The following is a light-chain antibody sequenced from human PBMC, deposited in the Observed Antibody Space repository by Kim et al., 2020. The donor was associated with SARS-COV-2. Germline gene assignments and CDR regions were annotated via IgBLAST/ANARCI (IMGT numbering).Light chain of an antibody. CDR1: TSDSGSNY. J-gene: IGLJ3*02. CDR3: ATWDDSLNGPV. Sequence: GQRVTIYCSGSTSDSGSNYVYWYQQLPGTAPKLLIYRNNPRPSGVPDRFSVSKSVTSASLAISGLRSDDEADYYCATWDDSLNGPVFGGGTQLTVL. CDR2: RNN. V-gene: IGLV1-47*01.